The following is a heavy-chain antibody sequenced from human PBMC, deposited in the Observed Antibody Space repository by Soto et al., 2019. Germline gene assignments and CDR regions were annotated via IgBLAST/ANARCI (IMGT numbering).Heavy chain of an antibody. J-gene: IGHJ4*02. CDR2: IHQSGSP. CDR3: ARGAPRGIIHDFDS. CDR1: NVSLSKEYY. D-gene: IGHD3-10*01. Sequence: SETLSLPCTVSNVSLSKEYYWGWIRQPPGKGLEWIGSIHQSGSPYYNPSLKSRLTISIDMSKKQFSLRLSSVTAADTAVYYCARGAPRGIIHDFDSWGQGSLVTVSS. V-gene: IGHV4-38-2*02.